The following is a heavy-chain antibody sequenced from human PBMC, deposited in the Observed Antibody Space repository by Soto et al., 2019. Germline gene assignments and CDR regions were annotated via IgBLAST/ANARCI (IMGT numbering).Heavy chain of an antibody. CDR1: GFTFSSYG. CDR2: ISYDGGNK. V-gene: IGHV3-30*03. Sequence: GGSLRLSCAASGFTFSSYGMHWVRQAPGKGLEWVAVISYDGGNKYYADSVKGRFTISRDDSKSIAYLQMNSLKTEDTAVYYCTRHTNYRHYYYYGMDVWGQGTTVTVSS. J-gene: IGHJ6*02. D-gene: IGHD1-7*01. CDR3: TRHTNYRHYYYYGMDV.